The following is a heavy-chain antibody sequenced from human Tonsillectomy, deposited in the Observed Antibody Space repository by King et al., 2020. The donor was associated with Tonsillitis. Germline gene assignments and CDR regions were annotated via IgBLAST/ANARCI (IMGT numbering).Heavy chain of an antibody. Sequence: VQLQQWGAGLLKPSETLSLTCDVYGGSFSGYYWSWIRQPPGKGLEWIGEINHSGSTNYNPSLKSRVTISVDTSENQFSLKLTSVTAADTAVYYCARVSGYYDFWSGHRGWFDPWGQGTLAT. D-gene: IGHD3-3*01. CDR3: ARVSGYYDFWSGHRGWFDP. CDR1: GGSFSGYY. V-gene: IGHV4-34*01. J-gene: IGHJ5*02. CDR2: INHSGST.